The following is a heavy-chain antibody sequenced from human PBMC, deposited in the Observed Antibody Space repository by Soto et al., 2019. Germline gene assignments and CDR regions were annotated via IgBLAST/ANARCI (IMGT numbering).Heavy chain of an antibody. Sequence: EVQLLESGGGLVQPGGSLRLSCAASGFTFSSYAMTWVRQAPGKGLEWVSSLSKSGVDTFYADSVKGRFTISRDNSRNTLFLQLNGLRAADTAMYYCAKPNGGQWSCCADFDIWGRGTLVTVSS. CDR3: AKPNGGQWSCCADFDI. CDR1: GFTFSSYA. CDR2: LSKSGVDT. V-gene: IGHV3-23*01. J-gene: IGHJ3*02. D-gene: IGHD6-19*01.